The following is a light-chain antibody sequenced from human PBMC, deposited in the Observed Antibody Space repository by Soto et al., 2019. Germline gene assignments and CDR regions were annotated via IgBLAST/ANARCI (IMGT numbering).Light chain of an antibody. J-gene: IGKJ5*01. CDR3: QQHGSSPIT. CDR2: GAS. Sequence: EIVLTQSPGTLSLTQGERPTLXXRRSQTVIPNYLAWHQQKPGQTPRIXVYGASNRATGIPDRFSGSGAGTDFTLTISRLEPEDFAVYYCQQHGSSPITFGQGTRLEIK. CDR1: QTVIPNY. V-gene: IGKV3-20*01.